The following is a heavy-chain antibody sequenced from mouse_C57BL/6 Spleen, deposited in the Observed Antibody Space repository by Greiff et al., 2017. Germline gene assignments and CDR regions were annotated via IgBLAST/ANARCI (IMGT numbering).Heavy chain of an antibody. D-gene: IGHD2-4*01. V-gene: IGHV5-17*01. CDR1: GFTFSDYG. Sequence: DVMLVESGGGLVKPGGSLKLSCAASGFTFSDYGMHWVRQAPEKGLEWVAYISSGSSTIYYADTVKGRFTISRDNAKNTLFLQMTRLRSEDTAMYYCARQNDYDGYAMDYWGQGTSVTVSS. CDR2: ISSGSSTI. J-gene: IGHJ4*01. CDR3: ARQNDYDGYAMDY.